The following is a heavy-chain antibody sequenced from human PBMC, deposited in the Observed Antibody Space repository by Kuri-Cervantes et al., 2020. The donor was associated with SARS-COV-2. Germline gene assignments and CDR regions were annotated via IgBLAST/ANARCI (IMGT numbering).Heavy chain of an antibody. V-gene: IGHV3-33*08. D-gene: IGHD3-22*01. J-gene: IGHJ3*02. CDR1: GFPFSSYG. Sequence: GESLKISCAASGFPFSSYGMHWVRQAPGKGLEWVAVIWYDGSNKYYADSVKGRFTISRDNSKNTLYLQMNSLRAEDTAVYYCARGSVTRIVAVNDDASHIWGQGTMVTVSS. CDR2: IWYDGSNK. CDR3: ARGSVTRIVAVNDDASHI.